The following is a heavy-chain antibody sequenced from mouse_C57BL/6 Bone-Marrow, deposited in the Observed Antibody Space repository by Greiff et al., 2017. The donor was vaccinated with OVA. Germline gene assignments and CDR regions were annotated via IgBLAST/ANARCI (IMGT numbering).Heavy chain of an antibody. CDR2: IDPSDSYT. J-gene: IGHJ2*01. V-gene: IGHV1-69*01. CDR1: GYTFTSYW. Sequence: QVQLQQPGAELVMPGASVKLSCKASGYTFTSYWMHWVKQRPGQGLEWIGEIDPSDSYTNYNQKFKGKSTLTVDKSSSTAYMQLSSLTSEDSAVYYCERPRFYFDYWGQGTPLTVSS. CDR3: ERPRFYFDY.